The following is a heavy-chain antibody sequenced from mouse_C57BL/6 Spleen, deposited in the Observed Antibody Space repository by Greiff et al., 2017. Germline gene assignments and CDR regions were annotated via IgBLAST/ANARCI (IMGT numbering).Heavy chain of an antibody. J-gene: IGHJ3*01. CDR2: IYPGDGDT. CDR3: ASNWTWFAY. CDR1: GYAFSSSW. Sequence: LMESGPELVKPGASVKISCKASGYAFSSSWMNWVKQRPGKGLEWIGRIYPGDGDTNYNGKFKGKATLTADKSSSTAYMQLSSLTSEDSAVYFCASNWTWFAYWGQGTLVTVSA. D-gene: IGHD4-1*01. V-gene: IGHV1-82*01.